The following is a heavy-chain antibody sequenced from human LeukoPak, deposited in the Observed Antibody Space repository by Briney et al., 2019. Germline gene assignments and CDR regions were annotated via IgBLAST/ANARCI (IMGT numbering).Heavy chain of an antibody. CDR3: ARDILGRYYDSSGFSYAPDY. J-gene: IGHJ4*02. CDR1: GFTFSSYG. CDR2: IWYDGSNK. D-gene: IGHD3-22*01. V-gene: IGHV3-33*01. Sequence: GGSLRLSCAASGFTFSSYGMHRVRQAPGKGLEWVAVIWYDGSNKYYADSVKGRFTISRDNSKNTLYLQMNSLRAEDTAVYYCARDILGRYYDSSGFSYAPDYWGQGTLVTVSS.